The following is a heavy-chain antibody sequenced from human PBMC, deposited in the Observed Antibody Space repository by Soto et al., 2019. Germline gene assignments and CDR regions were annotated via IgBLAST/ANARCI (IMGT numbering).Heavy chain of an antibody. CDR2: IDNDGSSA. J-gene: IGHJ3*01. CDR3: ARGGDHHGYDL. V-gene: IGHV3-74*01. Sequence: EVLLVESGGGVVQPGGSLRLSCAASGFPFSRYWIHWVRQVPGKGLVWVSRIDNDGSSAIYGDSVRGRFTISRDNAKNTLYLQMNSLRAEDTAVYYCARGGDHHGYDLCGQGTMVIVSS. D-gene: IGHD2-21*02. CDR1: GFPFSRYW.